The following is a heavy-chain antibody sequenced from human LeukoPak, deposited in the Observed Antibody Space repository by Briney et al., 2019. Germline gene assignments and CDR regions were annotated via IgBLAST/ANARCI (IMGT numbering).Heavy chain of an antibody. CDR1: GFTFDDYT. CDR2: ISWDGGST. Sequence: GGSLRLSCAASGFTFDDYTMHWVRQAPGKGLEWVSLISWDGGSTYYADSVKGRFTISRDNSKNSLYLQMNSLRTEDTALYYCAKGSSSSWSYYYYYMDVWGKGTTVTVSS. J-gene: IGHJ6*03. CDR3: AKGSSSSWSYYYYYMDV. V-gene: IGHV3-43*01. D-gene: IGHD6-13*01.